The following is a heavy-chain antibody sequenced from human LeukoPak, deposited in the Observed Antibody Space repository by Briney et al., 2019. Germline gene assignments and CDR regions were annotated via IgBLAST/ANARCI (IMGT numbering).Heavy chain of an antibody. D-gene: IGHD1-20*01. CDR1: GGSISSYT. J-gene: IGHJ4*02. CDR3: AREDNYYFDY. Sequence: SETLSHTCTVSGGSISSYTWTWIRQPPGKGLDWIGYIYYSGSTNYNPSLKSRVTISVDTSKNQFSLKLTSVTAADTAVYYCAREDNYYFDYWGQGTLVTVSS. V-gene: IGHV4-59*01. CDR2: IYYSGST.